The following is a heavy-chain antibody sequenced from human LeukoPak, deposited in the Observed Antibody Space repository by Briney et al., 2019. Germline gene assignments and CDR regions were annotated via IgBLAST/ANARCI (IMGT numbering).Heavy chain of an antibody. CDR2: TYYRSQWYD. V-gene: IGHV6-1*01. CDR3: ARGAVGQHRSKGDAFNI. D-gene: IGHD1-1*01. J-gene: IGHJ3*02. Sequence: SQTLSLTCAISGDGVSRKSAAWYWIRQSPSRGLEWLGRTYYRSQWYDDYAVSLKSRITINPDTSKNHFSLHLNAVTPEDTAVYYCARGAVGQHRSKGDAFNIWGQGTMVTVSS. CDR1: GDGVSRKSAA.